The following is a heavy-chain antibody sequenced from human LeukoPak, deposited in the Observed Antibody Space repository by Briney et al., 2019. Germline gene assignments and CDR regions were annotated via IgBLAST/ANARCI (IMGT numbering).Heavy chain of an antibody. J-gene: IGHJ4*02. CDR3: ALYYDSSGYYFEKDYFDY. CDR2: IIPIFGTA. CDR1: GGTFSSYA. Sequence: ASVTVSCTASGGTFSSYAISWVRQAPGQGLEWMGGIIPIFGTANYAQKFQGRVTITADESTSTAYMELSSLRSEDTAVYYCALYYDSSGYYFEKDYFDYWGQGTLVTVSS. V-gene: IGHV1-69*01. D-gene: IGHD3-22*01.